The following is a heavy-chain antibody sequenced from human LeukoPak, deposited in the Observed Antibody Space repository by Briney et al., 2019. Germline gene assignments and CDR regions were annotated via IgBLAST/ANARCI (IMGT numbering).Heavy chain of an antibody. J-gene: IGHJ4*02. Sequence: PGGSLRLSCAAPGFTFSSYEMNWFRQAPGKGLEWVSYISSSGSTIYYADSVKGRFTISRDNAKNSLYLQMNSLRAEDTAVYYCARGGVCSSTSCYRRHFDYWGQGTLVTVSS. CDR2: ISSSGSTI. D-gene: IGHD2-2*01. V-gene: IGHV3-48*03. CDR3: ARGGVCSSTSCYRRHFDY. CDR1: GFTFSSYE.